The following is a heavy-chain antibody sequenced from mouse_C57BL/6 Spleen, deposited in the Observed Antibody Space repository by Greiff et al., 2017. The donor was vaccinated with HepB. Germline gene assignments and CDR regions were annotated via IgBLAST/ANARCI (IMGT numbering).Heavy chain of an antibody. CDR1: GYTFTDHS. Sequence: QVQLKQSDAELVKPGASVKISCKVSGYTFTDHSIHWMKQRPEQGLEWIGYIYPRDGSTKYNEKFKGKATLTADKSSSTAYMQLNSLTSEDSAVYFCARAINGNYVGTWFAYWGQGTLVTVSA. V-gene: IGHV1-78*01. J-gene: IGHJ3*01. CDR3: ARAINGNYVGTWFAY. CDR2: IYPRDGST. D-gene: IGHD2-1*01.